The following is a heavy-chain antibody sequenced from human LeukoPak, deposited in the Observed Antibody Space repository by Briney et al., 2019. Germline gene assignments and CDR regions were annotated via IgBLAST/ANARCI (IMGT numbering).Heavy chain of an antibody. J-gene: IGHJ5*02. CDR3: ARHTDYGDYGNWFDP. D-gene: IGHD4-17*01. V-gene: IGHV5-51*01. Sequence: GESLKISCKGSGYSFTSYWIGWVRQMPGKGLEWMGIIYPGDSDTRYSPSFQGQVTISADKSISTAYLQWSSLKASHTAMYYCARHTDYGDYGNWFDPWGQGTLVTVSS. CDR2: IYPGDSDT. CDR1: GYSFTSYW.